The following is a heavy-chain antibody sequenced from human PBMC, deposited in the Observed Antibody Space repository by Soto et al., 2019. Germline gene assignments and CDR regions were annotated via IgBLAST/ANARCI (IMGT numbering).Heavy chain of an antibody. CDR3: ARDRGYRRYFDSSGFWADS. Sequence: GGSLRLSCAASGFTFSNYVMDWVRQSPGKGLEWVAAVVYDGSKKYYADSVKGRFTVSRDNYKNTLFLEMNALRAEDTAVYYCARDRGYRRYFDSSGFWADSWGQGTLVTVSS. CDR1: GFTFSNYV. D-gene: IGHD3-22*01. V-gene: IGHV3-33*08. CDR2: VVYDGSKK. J-gene: IGHJ4*02.